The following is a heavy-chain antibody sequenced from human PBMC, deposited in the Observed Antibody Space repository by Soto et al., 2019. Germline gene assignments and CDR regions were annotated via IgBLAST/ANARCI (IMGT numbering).Heavy chain of an antibody. V-gene: IGHV4-34*01. CDR1: GGSFSGYY. CDR2: INHSGST. D-gene: IGHD6-13*01. Sequence: PSETLSLTCAVYGGSFSGYYWSWIRQPPGKGLEWIGEINHSGSTNCNPSLKSRVTISVDTSKNQFSLKLSSVTAADTAVYYCARAIAAAGRADYWGQGTLVTVSS. CDR3: ARAIAAAGRADY. J-gene: IGHJ4*02.